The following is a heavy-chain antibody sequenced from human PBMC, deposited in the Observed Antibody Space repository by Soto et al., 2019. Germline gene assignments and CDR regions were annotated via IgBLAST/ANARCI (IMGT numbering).Heavy chain of an antibody. J-gene: IGHJ4*02. CDR2: ISYDGSNK. CDR3: AREDDYGDYRPFDY. V-gene: IGHV3-30-3*01. D-gene: IGHD4-17*01. Sequence: QVQLVGSGGGVVQPGRSLRLSCAASGFTFSSYAMHWVRQDPGKGLEWVAVISYDGSNKYYADSVKGRFTISRDNSKNTLYLQMNSLRAEDTAVYYCAREDDYGDYRPFDYWGQGTLVTVSS. CDR1: GFTFSSYA.